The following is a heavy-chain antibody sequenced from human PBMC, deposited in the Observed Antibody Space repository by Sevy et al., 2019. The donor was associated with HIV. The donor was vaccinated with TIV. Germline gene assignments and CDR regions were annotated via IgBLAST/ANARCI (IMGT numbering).Heavy chain of an antibody. CDR2: INSDGMST. J-gene: IGHJ4*02. V-gene: IGHV3-74*01. CDR3: AKGHRGVTDY. D-gene: IGHD3-10*01. CDR1: GFSLSSSW. Sequence: GGSLRLSCTASGFSLSSSWMHWVRQPPGKGPVWVSHINSDGMSTRYADSVKGRFTVSRDNGKNTMYLQMNSLRVDDTAVYYCAKGHRGVTDYWGQGPLVTVSS.